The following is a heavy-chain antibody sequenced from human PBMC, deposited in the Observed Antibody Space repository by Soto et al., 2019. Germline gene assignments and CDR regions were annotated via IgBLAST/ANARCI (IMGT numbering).Heavy chain of an antibody. Sequence: ASVKVSCKASGYTFTSYGISWVRQAPGQGLEWMGWISAYNGNTNYAQKLQGRVTMTTDTSTSTAYMELRSLRSDDTAVYYCARDHCSGGSCYFPPVDYWGQGTLVTVSS. D-gene: IGHD2-15*01. CDR3: ARDHCSGGSCYFPPVDY. CDR1: GYTFTSYG. CDR2: ISAYNGNT. J-gene: IGHJ4*02. V-gene: IGHV1-18*01.